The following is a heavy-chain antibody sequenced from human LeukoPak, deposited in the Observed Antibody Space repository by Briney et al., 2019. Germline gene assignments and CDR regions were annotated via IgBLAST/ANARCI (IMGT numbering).Heavy chain of an antibody. CDR1: GGTFSSYA. CDR2: IIPIFGTA. D-gene: IGHD6-13*01. V-gene: IGHV1-69*06. J-gene: IGHJ4*02. CDR3: AKSSIIAAAGPYYFDY. Sequence: SVKVSCSASGGTFSSYAISWVRQAPGQGLEWMGGIIPIFGTANYAQKFQGRVTITADKSTSTAYMELSSLRSEDTAVYYCAKSSIIAAAGPYYFDYWGQGTLVTVSS.